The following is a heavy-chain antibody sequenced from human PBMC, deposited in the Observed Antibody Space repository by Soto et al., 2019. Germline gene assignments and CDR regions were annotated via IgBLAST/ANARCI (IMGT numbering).Heavy chain of an antibody. CDR1: GFTFSSYA. CDR3: AQRSSSWSPAVNLFED. V-gene: IGHV3-23*01. J-gene: IGHJ4*02. D-gene: IGHD6-13*01. CDR2: ISGSGGST. Sequence: EVQLLESGGGLVQPGGSLRLSCAASGFTFSSYAMSWVRQAPGKGLEWVSAISGSGGSTYYADSVKGRFTISRDNSKNTLYLQMNSLSAEDTAVYYCAQRSSSWSPAVNLFEDWGQGTLVTVSS.